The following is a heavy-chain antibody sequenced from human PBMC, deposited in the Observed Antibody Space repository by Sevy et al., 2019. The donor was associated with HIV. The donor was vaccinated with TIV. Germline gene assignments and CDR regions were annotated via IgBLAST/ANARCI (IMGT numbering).Heavy chain of an antibody. CDR2: IYYSGST. V-gene: IGHV4-59*08. CDR1: GGSISSYY. J-gene: IGHJ6*03. Sequence: SETLSLTCTVSGGSISSYYWSWIRQPPGKGLEWIGYIYYSGSTNYNPSLKSRVTISVDTSKNQFSLKLSSVTAADTAVYYCARLDIVVVPAVGPYYYMDVWGKGTTVTVSS. CDR3: ARLDIVVVPAVGPYYYMDV. D-gene: IGHD2-2*01.